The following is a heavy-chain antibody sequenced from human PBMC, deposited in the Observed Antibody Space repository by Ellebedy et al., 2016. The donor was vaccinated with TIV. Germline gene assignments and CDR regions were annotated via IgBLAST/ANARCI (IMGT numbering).Heavy chain of an antibody. D-gene: IGHD3-22*01. J-gene: IGHJ4*02. V-gene: IGHV3-23*01. CDR3: AKTNPGDYYEWGNY. Sequence: GGSLRLSXAASGFTVSSNHMSWVRQAPGKGLEWVSAISGSGGSTYYADSVKGRFTISRDNSKNTLYLQMNSLRAEDTAVYYCAKTNPGDYYEWGNYWGQGTLVTVSS. CDR1: GFTVSSNH. CDR2: ISGSGGST.